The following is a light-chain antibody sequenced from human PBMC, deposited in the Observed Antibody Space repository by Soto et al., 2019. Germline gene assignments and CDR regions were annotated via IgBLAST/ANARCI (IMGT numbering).Light chain of an antibody. Sequence: DIQMTQSPSTLSASLGDSVTTSCQASQSISSGLAWYQQKPGKAPKLLIYVASSLETGVQAGFSGSGCGKELTLTIGSRKPDDLATSYSQQYNSYPTFGGETKV. CDR2: VAS. V-gene: IGKV1-5*01. CDR3: QQYNSYPT. J-gene: IGKJ4*01. CDR1: QSISSG.